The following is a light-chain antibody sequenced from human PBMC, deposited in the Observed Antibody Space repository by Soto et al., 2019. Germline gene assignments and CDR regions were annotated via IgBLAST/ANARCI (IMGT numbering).Light chain of an antibody. V-gene: IGKV1-9*01. J-gene: IGKJ2*01. CDR3: QQLRSYPYT. CDR1: QDISTY. CDR2: PAS. Sequence: DIHLTQSPSFLSASVGDRVTVTCRASQDISTYLAWFQQKQGKAPQLLVYPASTLQGGVPSRFSGRGSGTEVSLTISSLQPEDFATYYWQQLRSYPYTFGQGTKLDIK.